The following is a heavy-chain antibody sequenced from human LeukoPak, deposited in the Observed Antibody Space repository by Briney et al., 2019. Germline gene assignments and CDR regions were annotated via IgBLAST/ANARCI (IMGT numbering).Heavy chain of an antibody. CDR1: GGTFSSYA. V-gene: IGHV1-69*01. CDR3: ARDRDYSSSWYQGTSFDY. D-gene: IGHD6-13*01. J-gene: IGHJ4*02. Sequence: SVKVSCKASGGTFSSYAISWVRQAPGQGLEWMGGIIPIFGTANYAQKFRGRVTITADESTSTAYMELSSLRSEDTAVYYCARDRDYSSSWYQGTSFDYWGQGTLVTVSS. CDR2: IIPIFGTA.